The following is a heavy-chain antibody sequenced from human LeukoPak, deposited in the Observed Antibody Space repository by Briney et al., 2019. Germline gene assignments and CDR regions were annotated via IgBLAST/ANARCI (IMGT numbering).Heavy chain of an antibody. D-gene: IGHD4-11*01. J-gene: IGHJ4*02. Sequence: GGSLRLSCAASGFTFSSYGMHWVRQAPGKGLEWVAVISYDGSNKYYADSVKGRFTISRDSSKNTLYLQMNSLRAEDTAVYYCARGTETDYWGQGTLVTVSS. CDR2: ISYDGSNK. CDR3: ARGTETDY. CDR1: GFTFSSYG. V-gene: IGHV3-30*03.